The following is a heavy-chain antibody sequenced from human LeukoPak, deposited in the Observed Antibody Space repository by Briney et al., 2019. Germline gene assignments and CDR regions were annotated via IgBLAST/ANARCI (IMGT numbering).Heavy chain of an antibody. V-gene: IGHV3-7*01. D-gene: IGHD3-22*01. CDR1: GFTFSDFW. CDR2: IKQDGSEK. Sequence: PGGSLRLSCAASGFTFSDFWMTWVRQAPGKGLEWVANIKQDGSEKYYEDSVKGRFTVSRDNANNSLFLQMNSLRGDDAAVYYCAREPLDTSGYYCGTLDYWGQGTLVTVSS. J-gene: IGHJ4*02. CDR3: AREPLDTSGYYCGTLDY.